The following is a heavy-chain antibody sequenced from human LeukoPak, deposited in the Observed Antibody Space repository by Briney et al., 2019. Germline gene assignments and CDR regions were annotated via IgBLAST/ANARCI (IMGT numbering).Heavy chain of an antibody. Sequence: GGSLRLSCAASGFTVSSNDMSWVRQAPGKGLECISVIYSGGSTDYADSVKGRLTISRDNSKNTLYLQMNSLRAEDTAVYYCAREPTGYGAHGGYWGQGTLVTVSS. CDR1: GFTVSSND. CDR2: IYSGGST. D-gene: IGHD4-17*01. J-gene: IGHJ4*02. CDR3: AREPTGYGAHGGY. V-gene: IGHV3-53*01.